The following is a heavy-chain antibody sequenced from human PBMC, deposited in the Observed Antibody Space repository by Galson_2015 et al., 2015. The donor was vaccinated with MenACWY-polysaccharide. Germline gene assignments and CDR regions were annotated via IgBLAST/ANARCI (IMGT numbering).Heavy chain of an antibody. CDR3: TTAIVVGSTGY. Sequence: SLRLSCAGSGFHFDRAWMNWVRQAPGKGLEWVGRFRSKTDGGTTNYAAPVRGRFTMSRDDSKNMFYLQMDSLEIEDTAVYYCTTAIVVGSTGYWGQGTLVTVSS. V-gene: IGHV3-15*07. D-gene: IGHD1-26*01. CDR2: FRSKTDGGTT. J-gene: IGHJ4*02. CDR1: GFHFDRAW.